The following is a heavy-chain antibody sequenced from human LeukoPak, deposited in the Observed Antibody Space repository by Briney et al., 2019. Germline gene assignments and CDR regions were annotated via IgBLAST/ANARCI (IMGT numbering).Heavy chain of an antibody. CDR2: IKQDGSER. Sequence: GGSLRLSCAASGFTFSNFWMSWVRQAPGKGLEWVANIKQDGSERYFVDSVKGRFTISRDNAKNSLYLQMNSLRAEDTAVYYCAKDMTPFFYGSGRDYFDYWGQGTLVTVSS. J-gene: IGHJ4*02. CDR3: AKDMTPFFYGSGRDYFDY. D-gene: IGHD3-10*01. V-gene: IGHV3-7*01. CDR1: GFTFSNFW.